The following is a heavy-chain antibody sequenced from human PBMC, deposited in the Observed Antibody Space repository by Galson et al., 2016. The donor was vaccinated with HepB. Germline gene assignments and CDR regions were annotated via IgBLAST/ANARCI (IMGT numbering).Heavy chain of an antibody. J-gene: IGHJ4*02. V-gene: IGHV3-53*01. CDR2: IYSGGST. Sequence: SLRLSCAASGFTVSSNYMTWVRQPPGRGLECVSVIYSGGSTDYADSVKGRFTISRDNSKNPLYLQMNSLRAEDTAVYYCATGPSSTAAIRDYWGQGTLVTVSS. D-gene: IGHD2-21*02. CDR3: ATGPSSTAAIRDY. CDR1: GFTVSSNY.